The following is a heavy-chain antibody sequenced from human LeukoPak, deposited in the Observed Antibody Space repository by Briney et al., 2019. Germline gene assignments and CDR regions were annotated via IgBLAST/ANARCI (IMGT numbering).Heavy chain of an antibody. CDR3: ARDYGSGSYYTVGY. CDR1: GYTFTGYY. J-gene: IGHJ4*02. Sequence: ASVKVSCKASGYTFTGYYMHWARQAPGPGREWTGWINPNSGGTNYAQKFQGRVTMTRDTSISTAYMELSRLRSDDTAVYYCARDYGSGSYYTVGYWGQGTLVTVSS. D-gene: IGHD3-10*01. V-gene: IGHV1-2*02. CDR2: INPNSGGT.